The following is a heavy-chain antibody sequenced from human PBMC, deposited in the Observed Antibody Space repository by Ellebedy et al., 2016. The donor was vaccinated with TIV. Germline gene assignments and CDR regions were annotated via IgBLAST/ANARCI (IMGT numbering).Heavy chain of an antibody. V-gene: IGHV1-18*04. J-gene: IGHJ4*02. Sequence: AASVKVSCKASGYTFTSYGISWVRQAPGQGLEWMGWISAYNGNTNYAQKLQGRVTMTTDTSTSTAYMELRSLRSDDTAVYYCARGGDYYDSSSESHGSFDFDYWGQGTLVTVSS. D-gene: IGHD3-22*01. CDR3: ARGGDYYDSSSESHGSFDFDY. CDR1: GYTFTSYG. CDR2: ISAYNGNT.